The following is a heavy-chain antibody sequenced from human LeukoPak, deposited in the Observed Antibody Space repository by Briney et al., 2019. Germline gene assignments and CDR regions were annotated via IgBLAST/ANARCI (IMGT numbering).Heavy chain of an antibody. V-gene: IGHV1-18*01. CDR2: ISAYNGNT. Sequence: ASVKVSCKASGYTFTSYGISWVRQAPGQGLEWMGWISAYNGNTNYAQKLQGRVTMTTDTSTSTAYMELRSLRSDDTAVYYCAGGETVVTATPLPTYWGQGTLVTVSS. CDR1: GYTFTSYG. J-gene: IGHJ4*02. D-gene: IGHD2-21*02. CDR3: AGGETVVTATPLPTY.